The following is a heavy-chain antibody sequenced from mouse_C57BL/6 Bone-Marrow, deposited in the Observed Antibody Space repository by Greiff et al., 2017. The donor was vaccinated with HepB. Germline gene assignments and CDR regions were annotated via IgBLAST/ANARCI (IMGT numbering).Heavy chain of an antibody. CDR2: IDPSDSYT. V-gene: IGHV1-50*01. CDR1: GYTFTSYW. CDR3: ARGDLYYFDY. J-gene: IGHJ2*01. Sequence: GQLQQPGAELVKPGASVKLSCKASGYTFTSYWMQWVKQRPGQGLEWIGEIDPSDSYTNYNQKFKGKATLTVDTSSSTAYMQLSSLTSEDSAVYYCARGDLYYFDYWGQGTTLTVSS. D-gene: IGHD3-3*01.